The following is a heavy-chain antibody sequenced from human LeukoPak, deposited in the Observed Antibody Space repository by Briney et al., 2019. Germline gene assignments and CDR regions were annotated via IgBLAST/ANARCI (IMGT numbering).Heavy chain of an antibody. CDR2: ISGSGSHI. Sequence: GGSLRLSCAASGFTFSTFSLNWVRQAPGKGPEWVSSISGSGSHIYYADSVEGRFTISRDNAKNSLYLQMNSLRAEDTALYYCARENLGSSYNWLDPWGQGTLVTVSS. D-gene: IGHD1-26*01. J-gene: IGHJ5*02. CDR3: ARENLGSSYNWLDP. CDR1: GFTFSTFS. V-gene: IGHV3-21*01.